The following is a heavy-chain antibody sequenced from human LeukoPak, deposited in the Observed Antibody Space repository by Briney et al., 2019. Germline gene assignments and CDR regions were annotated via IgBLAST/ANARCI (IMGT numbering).Heavy chain of an antibody. Sequence: PGGSLRLSCAASGFTFSSYSMNWVREAPGKGLEWVALISYDGFNKNYADSGKGRFTISRDDSKNTLYLQMNSLRTEDTAVYYCAKDGGDYYGSGNYDFSVPDYWGQGTLVTVSS. CDR3: AKDGGDYYGSGNYDFSVPDY. V-gene: IGHV3-30*18. CDR1: GFTFSSYS. J-gene: IGHJ4*02. D-gene: IGHD3-10*01. CDR2: ISYDGFNK.